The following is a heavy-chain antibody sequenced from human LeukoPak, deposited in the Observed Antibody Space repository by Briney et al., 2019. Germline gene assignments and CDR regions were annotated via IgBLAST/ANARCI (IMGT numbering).Heavy chain of an antibody. Sequence: PSETLSLTCTVSGGSISSSSYYWSWIRQPPGKGLEWIGYIYYSGSTNYNPSLKSRVTISVDTSKNQFSLKLSSVTAADTAVYYCARHIDYYDSSGLIDYWGQGTLVTVSS. J-gene: IGHJ4*02. CDR2: IYYSGST. V-gene: IGHV4-61*05. CDR1: GGSISSSSYY. D-gene: IGHD3-22*01. CDR3: ARHIDYYDSSGLIDY.